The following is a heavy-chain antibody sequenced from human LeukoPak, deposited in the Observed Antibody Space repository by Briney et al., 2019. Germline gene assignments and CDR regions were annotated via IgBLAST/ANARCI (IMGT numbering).Heavy chain of an antibody. CDR2: IYYSGST. CDR1: GGPISSYY. Sequence: PSETLSLTCTVSGGPISSYYWSWIRQPPGEGLEWIGYIYYSGSTNYNPSLKSRVTISVDTSKNQFSLKLSSVTAADTAVYYCARGEYSSSFYYYYYMDVWGKGTTVTVSS. CDR3: ARGEYSSSFYYYYYMDV. V-gene: IGHV4-59*01. J-gene: IGHJ6*03. D-gene: IGHD6-6*01.